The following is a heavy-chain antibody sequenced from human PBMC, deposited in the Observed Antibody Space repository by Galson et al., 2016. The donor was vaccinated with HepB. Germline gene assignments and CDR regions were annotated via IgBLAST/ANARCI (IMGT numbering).Heavy chain of an antibody. V-gene: IGHV4-4*02. J-gene: IGHJ4*02. D-gene: IGHD6-13*01. CDR1: GDSISSDKC. Sequence: SETLSLTCSVFGDSISSDKCWSWVRQSTGKGLEWIGEICPGGYTNYNPSLKSQVTISVDKSKNQVSLSMRSVSAADTAMYYCAAAGGREGITPVWGQGTLVTVSS. CDR3: AAAGGREGITPV. CDR2: ICPGGYT.